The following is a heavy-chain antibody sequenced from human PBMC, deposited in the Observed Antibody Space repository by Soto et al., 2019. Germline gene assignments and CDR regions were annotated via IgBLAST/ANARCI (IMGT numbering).Heavy chain of an antibody. CDR2: IKHRGST. CDR3: ARESARYCSSTSCSRQYFQH. V-gene: IGHV4-34*01. D-gene: IGHD2-2*01. J-gene: IGHJ1*01. CDR1: GGSFSGYY. Sequence: QVQLQQWGAGLLKPSETLSLTCAVYGGSFSGYYWSWIRQPPGKGLEWIGEIKHRGSTNYNPSLKSRVTISVDTSKNQFSLKLSSVTAADTAVYYCARESARYCSSTSCSRQYFQHWGQGTLVTVSS.